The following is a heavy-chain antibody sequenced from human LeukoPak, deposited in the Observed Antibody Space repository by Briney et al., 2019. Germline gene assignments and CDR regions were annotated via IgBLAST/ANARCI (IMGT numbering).Heavy chain of an antibody. Sequence: GGSLRLSCAASGFTFSPVWMHWVRQAPGKGLMWVSHIINDGSYTTYADSVKGRFTISRDNAKNTVYLQMNSLRAEDTAVYYCAREHGYYDSSGYAYYYYYGMDVWGQGTTVTVSS. J-gene: IGHJ6*02. CDR3: AREHGYYDSSGYAYYYYYGMDV. D-gene: IGHD3-22*01. V-gene: IGHV3-74*01. CDR2: IINDGSYT. CDR1: GFTFSPVW.